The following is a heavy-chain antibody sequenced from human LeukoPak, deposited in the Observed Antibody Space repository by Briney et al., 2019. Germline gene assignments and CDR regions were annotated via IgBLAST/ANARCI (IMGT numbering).Heavy chain of an antibody. Sequence: ASVKVSCKASGYTFTSYAMHWVRQAPGQRLEWMGWINAGNGNTKYSQKSQGRVTITRDTSASTAYMELSSLRSEDTAVYYCARDRGDYGYFDYWGQGTLVTVSS. CDR1: GYTFTSYA. CDR3: ARDRGDYGYFDY. J-gene: IGHJ4*02. D-gene: IGHD4-17*01. V-gene: IGHV1-3*01. CDR2: INAGNGNT.